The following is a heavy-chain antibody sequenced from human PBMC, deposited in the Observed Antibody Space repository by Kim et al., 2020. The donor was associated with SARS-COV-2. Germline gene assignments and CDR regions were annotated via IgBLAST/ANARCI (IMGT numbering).Heavy chain of an antibody. V-gene: IGHV3-74*01. J-gene: IGHJ6*03. D-gene: IGHD2-2*01. CDR2: INSDGSST. Sequence: GGSLRLSCAASGFTFSTYWMYWVRQAPGKGRVWVSRINSDGSSTNYADSVKGRFTISRDNAKNTLYLQMNSLRAEDTAVYYCARSSSTSCPCYYMDVWGKGTTVTVSS. CDR3: ARSSSTSCPCYYMDV. CDR1: GFTFSTYW.